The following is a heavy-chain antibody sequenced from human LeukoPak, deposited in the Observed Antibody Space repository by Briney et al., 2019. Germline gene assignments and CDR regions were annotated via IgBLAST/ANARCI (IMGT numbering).Heavy chain of an antibody. D-gene: IGHD3-10*01. CDR1: GFAFNTYA. J-gene: IGHJ4*02. CDR3: AREIFGSGSYADF. Sequence: GGSLRLSCAASGFAFNTYAMHWVRQAPGQGLEWVALIWHDGSHKFYSNSVRGQSTISRDNSKNTVSLQMNNLRPEDTAVYYCAREIFGSGSYADFWAQGTLVTVSS. V-gene: IGHV3-33*01. CDR2: IWHDGSHK.